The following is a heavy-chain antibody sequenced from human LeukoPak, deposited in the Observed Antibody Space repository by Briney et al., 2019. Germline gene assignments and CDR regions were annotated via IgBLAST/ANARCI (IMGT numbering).Heavy chain of an antibody. CDR3: ARGLNTRRWQEYNWFDP. Sequence: PSQTLSLTCTVSGGSISSGSYYWSWIRQPAGKGLEWIGRIYTSGSTNYNPSLKSRVTISVDTSKNQFSLKLSSVTAADTAVYYCARGLNTRRWQEYNWFDPWGQGTLVTVSS. V-gene: IGHV4-61*02. D-gene: IGHD2-15*01. CDR1: GGSISSGSYY. J-gene: IGHJ5*02. CDR2: IYTSGST.